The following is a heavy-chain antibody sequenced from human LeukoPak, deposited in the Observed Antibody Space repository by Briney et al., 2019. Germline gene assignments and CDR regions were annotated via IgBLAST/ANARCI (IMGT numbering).Heavy chain of an antibody. J-gene: IGHJ5*02. D-gene: IGHD6-13*01. CDR3: ARSIAAAYNWFDP. Sequence: SETLSLTCTVSGGSISSGGYYWSRIRQHPGKGLEWIGYIYYSGSTYYNPSLKSRVTISVDTSKNQFSLKLSSVTAADTAVYYCARSIAAAYNWFDPWGQGTLVTVSS. CDR1: GGSISSGGYY. CDR2: IYYSGST. V-gene: IGHV4-31*03.